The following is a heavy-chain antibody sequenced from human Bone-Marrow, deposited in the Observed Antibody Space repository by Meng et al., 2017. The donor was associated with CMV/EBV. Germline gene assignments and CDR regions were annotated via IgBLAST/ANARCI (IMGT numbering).Heavy chain of an antibody. Sequence: GESLKISCAASGFTFSSYAMSWVRQAPGKGLEWVSSISSSSSYIYYADSVKGRFTISRDNAKNSLYLQMNSLRAEDTAVYYCARSTSSGWYDGWFDPWGQGTLVTVSS. V-gene: IGHV3-21*01. CDR1: GFTFSSYA. J-gene: IGHJ5*02. CDR2: ISSSSSYI. D-gene: IGHD6-19*01. CDR3: ARSTSSGWYDGWFDP.